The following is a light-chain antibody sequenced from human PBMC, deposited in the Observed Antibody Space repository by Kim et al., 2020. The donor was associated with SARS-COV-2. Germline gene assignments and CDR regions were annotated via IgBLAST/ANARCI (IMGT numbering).Light chain of an antibody. Sequence: QLVLTQSPSASASLGASVKLTCTLSSGHSSYAIAWHQQQPEKGPRYLMKLNSDGSHSKGDGIPDRFSGSSSGAERYLTISSLQSEDEADYYCQTWGTDGVFGGGTQLTVL. CDR1: SGHSSYA. CDR3: QTWGTDGV. CDR2: LNSDGSH. V-gene: IGLV4-69*01. J-gene: IGLJ3*02.